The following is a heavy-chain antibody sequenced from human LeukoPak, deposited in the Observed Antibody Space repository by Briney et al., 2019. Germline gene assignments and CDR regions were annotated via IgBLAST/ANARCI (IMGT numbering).Heavy chain of an antibody. CDR3: ACGASGSYYNY. J-gene: IGHJ4*02. Sequence: ASVKVSCKASGYTFTVQYIHWLRQAPGQGLEWIGLIKPNSGATNYAQQYQGRVTMTRDTSINTAYMDLRSLTSDDTAVYYCACGASGSYYNYWGQGTLVTVSS. D-gene: IGHD3-10*01. V-gene: IGHV1-2*02. CDR1: GYTFTVQY. CDR2: IKPNSGAT.